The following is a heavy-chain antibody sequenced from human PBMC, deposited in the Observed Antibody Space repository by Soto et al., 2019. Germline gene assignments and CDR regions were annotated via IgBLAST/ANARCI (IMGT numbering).Heavy chain of an antibody. J-gene: IGHJ6*02. Sequence: QVQLVQSGAEVKKPGSSVKVSCKAPGGTFSTYAISWVRQAPGQGLEWMGGVIPIFGTPKYEQKFQGRVTINADESTSTGYMELRSLRSEDTAVYYCARSQGGSSSLDIYYYYYYGMDVWGQGTTVTVSS. V-gene: IGHV1-69*01. CDR2: VIPIFGTP. D-gene: IGHD2-15*01. CDR3: ARSQGGSSSLDIYYYYYYGMDV. CDR1: GGTFSTYA.